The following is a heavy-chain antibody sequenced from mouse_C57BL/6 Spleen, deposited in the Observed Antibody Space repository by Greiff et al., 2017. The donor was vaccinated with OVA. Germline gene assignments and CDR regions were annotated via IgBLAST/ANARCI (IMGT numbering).Heavy chain of an antibody. Sequence: EVKLEESGGGLVQPGGSMKLSCVASGFTFSNYWMNWVRQSPEKGLEWVAQIRLKSDNYATHYAESVKGRFTISRDDSKSSVYLQMNNLRAEDTGIYYCTGPTPCIDGSSYVSWYFDVWGTGTTVTVSS. CDR3: TGPTPCIDGSSYVSWYFDV. CDR2: IRLKSDNYAT. CDR1: GFTFSNYW. D-gene: IGHD1-1*01. J-gene: IGHJ1*03. V-gene: IGHV6-3*01.